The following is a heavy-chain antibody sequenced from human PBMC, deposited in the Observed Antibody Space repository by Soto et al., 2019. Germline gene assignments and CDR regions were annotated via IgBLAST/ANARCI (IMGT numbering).Heavy chain of an antibody. D-gene: IGHD1-7*01. J-gene: IGHJ5*02. CDR2: ISAFNGNT. CDR1: GYTFTSYG. CDR3: ARDSAYNWNYGICDP. Sequence: QVQLVQSGAEVKKPGASVKVSCKASGYTFTSYGISWVRQAPGQGLEWMGWISAFNGNTNYAQKLQGRVTMTTDTSTSTAYMELRSLRSDDTAVYYCARDSAYNWNYGICDPWGQGTLVTVSS. V-gene: IGHV1-18*01.